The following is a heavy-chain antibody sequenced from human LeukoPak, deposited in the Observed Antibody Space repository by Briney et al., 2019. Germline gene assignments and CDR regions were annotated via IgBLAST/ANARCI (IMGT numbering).Heavy chain of an antibody. V-gene: IGHV4-59*01. D-gene: IGHD6-13*01. Sequence: SETLSLTCTVSGGSISSYYWSWIRQPPGKGLEWIGYTYYSGSTNYNPSLKSRVTISVDTSKNQFSLKLSSVTAADTAVYYCATDSSSWSRAGYFQHWGQGTLVTVSS. CDR1: GGSISSYY. CDR3: ATDSSSWSRAGYFQH. J-gene: IGHJ1*01. CDR2: TYYSGST.